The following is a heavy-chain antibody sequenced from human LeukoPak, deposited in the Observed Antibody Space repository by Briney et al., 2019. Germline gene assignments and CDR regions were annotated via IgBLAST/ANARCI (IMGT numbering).Heavy chain of an antibody. Sequence: ASVKVSCKASGYTFTGFYMHWVRQAPGHGLEWMGWINPYSGDTNYAQKFQGRVTMARDTPTSTAYMELSRLRSDDTAVYYCARDQGVAAAGSEYYYSGMNVWGQGTTVTVSS. CDR3: ARDQGVAAAGSEYYYSGMNV. V-gene: IGHV1-2*02. D-gene: IGHD6-13*01. CDR2: INPYSGDT. J-gene: IGHJ6*02. CDR1: GYTFTGFY.